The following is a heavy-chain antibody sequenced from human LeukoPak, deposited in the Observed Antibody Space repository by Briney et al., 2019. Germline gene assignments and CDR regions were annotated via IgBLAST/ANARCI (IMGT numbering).Heavy chain of an antibody. CDR1: GYTFTSYG. J-gene: IGHJ4*02. D-gene: IGHD1-26*01. Sequence: ASVKVSCKASGYTFTSYGISWVRQAPGQGLEWMGWISAYNGNTNYAQKLQGRVTMTTDTSTSTAYMELSSLRSEDTAVYYCARESGSYFPSTFDYWGQGTLVTVSS. V-gene: IGHV1-18*01. CDR2: ISAYNGNT. CDR3: ARESGSYFPSTFDY.